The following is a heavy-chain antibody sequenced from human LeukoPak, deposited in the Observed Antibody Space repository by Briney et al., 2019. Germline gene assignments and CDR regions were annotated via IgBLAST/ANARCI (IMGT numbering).Heavy chain of an antibody. CDR1: GFTFSSYG. Sequence: GGSLRLSCAASGFTFSSYGMSWVRQAPGKGLEWVSAISGSGGSTYYADSVKGRFTISRDNSKNTLYLQMNSLRAEDTGVYYCARGRLIWFGELLTSGADYWGQGTLVTVSS. CDR3: ARGRLIWFGELLTSGADY. V-gene: IGHV3-23*01. D-gene: IGHD3-10*01. J-gene: IGHJ4*02. CDR2: ISGSGGST.